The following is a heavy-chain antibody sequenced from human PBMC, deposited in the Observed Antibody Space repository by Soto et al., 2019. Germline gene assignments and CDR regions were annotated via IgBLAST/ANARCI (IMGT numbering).Heavy chain of an antibody. V-gene: IGHV4-59*01. CDR2: MYNTGGT. D-gene: IGHD2-21*02. CDR1: GGSISRYY. CDR3: ARDLWGYCGTDCYPLDV. J-gene: IGHJ6*02. Sequence: TSETLSLTCTVSGGSISRYYWSWIRQPPGKGLEWIGYMYNTGGTVYNPSFKSRVTISVDTSKNQFSLQLDSVTAADTAVYYCARDLWGYCGTDCYPLDVWGQGTTVTVSS.